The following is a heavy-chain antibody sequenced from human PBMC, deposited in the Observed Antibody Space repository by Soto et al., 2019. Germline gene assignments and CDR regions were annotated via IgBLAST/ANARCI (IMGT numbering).Heavy chain of an antibody. CDR2: INVYNGNT. Sequence: QVQLVQSGGEVKKPVASVKVSCKASGYTFTNYGISWVRQAPGQGLEWMGWINVYNGNTKYAQKVQGRVTMTTDTSTSTAYMERRILRSDDTAVYYWARGVGSGSYYNQYNWFDPWGQGTLVTVSS. CDR3: ARGVGSGSYYNQYNWFDP. V-gene: IGHV1-18*01. D-gene: IGHD3-10*01. CDR1: GYTFTNYG. J-gene: IGHJ5*02.